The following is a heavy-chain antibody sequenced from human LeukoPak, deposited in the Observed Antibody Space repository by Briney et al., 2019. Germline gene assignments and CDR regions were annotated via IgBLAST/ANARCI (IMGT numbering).Heavy chain of an antibody. CDR2: IKHDGSEK. CDR3: AKSRGYSQYYFDY. J-gene: IGHJ4*02. D-gene: IGHD5-18*01. Sequence: PGGSLRLSCAASGFIFTNYFMSWVRQAPGKGLEWVASIKHDGSEKYYVDSVKGRFTISRDNSKNTLYLQMNSLRAEDTAVYYCAKSRGYSQYYFDYWGQGTLVPVSS. CDR1: GFIFTNYF. V-gene: IGHV3-7*03.